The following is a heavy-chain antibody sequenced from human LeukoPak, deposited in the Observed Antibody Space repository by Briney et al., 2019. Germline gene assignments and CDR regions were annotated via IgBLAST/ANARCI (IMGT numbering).Heavy chain of an antibody. J-gene: IGHJ6*02. CDR3: ARDLGSGTSYGMDV. CDR2: ISYDGSNK. Sequence: GGSLRLSCAASGFTFSSYAMHWVRQAPGKGLEWVAVISYDGSNKYYADSVKGRFTISRDNPKNTLYLQMNSLRAEDTAVYYCARDLGSGTSYGMDVWGQGTTVTVSS. D-gene: IGHD3-10*01. V-gene: IGHV3-30-3*01. CDR1: GFTFSSYA.